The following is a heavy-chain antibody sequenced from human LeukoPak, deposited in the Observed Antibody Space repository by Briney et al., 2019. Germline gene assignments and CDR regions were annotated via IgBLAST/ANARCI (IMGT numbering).Heavy chain of an antibody. Sequence: SETLSLTCAVSGGSISSNSYYWGWIRQPPGKGLEWIGSIYYSGSTYYNPSLKSRVTISVDTSKNQFSLKLSSVTAADTAVYYCARDLHPRLAGFFDYWGQGTLVTVSS. J-gene: IGHJ4*02. V-gene: IGHV4-39*07. CDR1: GGSISSNSYY. CDR3: ARDLHPRLAGFFDY. CDR2: IYYSGST. D-gene: IGHD3-3*02.